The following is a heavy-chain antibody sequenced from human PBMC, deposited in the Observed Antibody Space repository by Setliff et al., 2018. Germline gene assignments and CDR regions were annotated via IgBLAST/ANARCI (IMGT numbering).Heavy chain of an antibody. CDR1: GDSISSGSYY. D-gene: IGHD3-3*01. CDR2: FHTGGST. Sequence: SETLSLTCTVSGDSISSGSYYWTWIRQPAGKGLEWIGHFHTGGSTNYNRSLGSRVSISVDTSKNQFSLKLSSVPAADTATYYCASAGPTVTFFRVLVISWWDPWGQGSLVTVSS. J-gene: IGHJ5*02. CDR3: ASAGPTVTFFRVLVISWWDP. V-gene: IGHV4-61*09.